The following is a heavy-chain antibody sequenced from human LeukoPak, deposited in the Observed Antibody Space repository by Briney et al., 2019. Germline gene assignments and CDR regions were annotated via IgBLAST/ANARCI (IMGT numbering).Heavy chain of an antibody. CDR3: ARERMFGEYFQH. CDR1: GFTFSSYA. D-gene: IGHD3-16*01. V-gene: IGHV3-30-3*01. J-gene: IGHJ1*01. Sequence: GGSLRPSCAASGFTFSSYAMHWVRQAPGKGLEWVAVISYDGSNKYYADSVKGRFTISRDNSKNTLYLQMNSLRAEDTAVYYCARERMFGEYFQHWGQGTLVTVSS. CDR2: ISYDGSNK.